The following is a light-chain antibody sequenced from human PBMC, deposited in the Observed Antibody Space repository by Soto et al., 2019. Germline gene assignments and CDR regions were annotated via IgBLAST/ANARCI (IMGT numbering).Light chain of an antibody. CDR1: QSVGGDS. V-gene: IGKV3-20*01. J-gene: IGKJ5*01. CDR3: QQDRWAPDT. Sequence: EIVLTQSPGTLSLSPGERATLSCRASQSVGGDSLAWLQQRPGQAPSLVIDGASNRTADIPDRFSGSWSGTDFTLTVSILEPEDFALYYCQQDRWAPDTFGQGTRLEIK. CDR2: GAS.